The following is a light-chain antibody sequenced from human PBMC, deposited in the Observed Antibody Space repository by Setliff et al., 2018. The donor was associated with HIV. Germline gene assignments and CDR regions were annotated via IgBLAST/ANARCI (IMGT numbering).Light chain of an antibody. CDR1: TSDVGSYNY. J-gene: IGLJ1*01. CDR3: CSYAGSYTFPYV. V-gene: IGLV2-11*01. Sequence: QSALTQPRSVSGSPGQAVTISCTGTTSDVGSYNYVSWYQQHPGKAPKLMIYDVTKRPSGVPDRFSGSKSGNTASLTISGLQAEDEADYCCCSYAGSYTFPYVFGTGTKVTV. CDR2: DVT.